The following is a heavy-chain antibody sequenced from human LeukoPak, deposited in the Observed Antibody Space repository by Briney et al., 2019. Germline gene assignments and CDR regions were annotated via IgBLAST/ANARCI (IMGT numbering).Heavy chain of an antibody. CDR1: GFTFSSYG. Sequence: PGGSLRLSCAASGFTFSSYGMHWVRQAPGKGLEWVAFIWYGGNNKYYADSVKGRFTISRDNSKNTVYLQMNSLRAEDTAVYYCARGSIAAAGSSKGYMDVWGKGTTVTVSS. J-gene: IGHJ6*03. V-gene: IGHV3-30*02. CDR3: ARGSIAAAGSSKGYMDV. D-gene: IGHD6-13*01. CDR2: IWYGGNNK.